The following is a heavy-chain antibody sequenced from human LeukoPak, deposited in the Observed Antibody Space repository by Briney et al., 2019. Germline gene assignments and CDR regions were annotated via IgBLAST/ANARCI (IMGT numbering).Heavy chain of an antibody. V-gene: IGHV3-23*01. D-gene: IGHD3-10*01. Sequence: GGSLRLSCAASGFTFSSYAMSWVRQAPGKGLEWVSAISGSGGSTYYADSVKGRFTISRDNSKNTLYLQMNSLRAEDTAVYYCAKTGARRLLWFGDNYPDHWGQGTLVTVSS. CDR3: AKTGARRLLWFGDNYPDH. J-gene: IGHJ4*02. CDR1: GFTFSSYA. CDR2: ISGSGGST.